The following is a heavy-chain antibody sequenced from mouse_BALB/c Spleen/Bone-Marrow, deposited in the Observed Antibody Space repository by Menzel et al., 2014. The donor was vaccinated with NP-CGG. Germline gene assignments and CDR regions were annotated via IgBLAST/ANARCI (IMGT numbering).Heavy chain of an antibody. CDR3: ARSYKSSDF. J-gene: IGHJ2*01. Sequence: VQLKESGPELEKPGASVKISCKASGYSFTGYNMNWVKQYNGQSLEWIGNVDPYYGSPIYNQKFKGKATLTVDKSSSTAYMQLERLTSEDSAVYYCARSYKSSDFWGQGTTLTVSS. D-gene: IGHD1-3*01. CDR2: VDPYYGSP. V-gene: IGHV1-39*01. CDR1: GYSFTGYN.